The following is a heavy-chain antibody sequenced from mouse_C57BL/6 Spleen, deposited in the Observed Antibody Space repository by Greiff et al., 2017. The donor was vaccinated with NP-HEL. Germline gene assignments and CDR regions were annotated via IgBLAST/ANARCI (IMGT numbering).Heavy chain of an antibody. CDR3: ATGVYGYAFAY. J-gene: IGHJ3*01. Sequence: QVQLKESGPGLVQPSQSLSITCTVSGFSLTSYGVHWVRQSPGKGLEWLGVIWSGGSTDYNAAFISRLSISKDNSKSQVFFKMNSLQADDTAIYYCATGVYGYAFAYWGQGTLVTVSA. D-gene: IGHD2-2*01. V-gene: IGHV2-2*01. CDR2: IWSGGST. CDR1: GFSLTSYG.